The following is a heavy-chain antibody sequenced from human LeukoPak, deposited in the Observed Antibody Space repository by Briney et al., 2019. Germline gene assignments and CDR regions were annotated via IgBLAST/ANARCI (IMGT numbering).Heavy chain of an antibody. J-gene: IGHJ3*02. Sequence: GGSLRLSCAASGFTFSSYAMHWVRQAPGKGLEYVSAISSNGGSTYYANSVKGRFTISRDNSKNTLYLQMGSLRAEDTAVYYCARGYCSGGSCYLNAFDIWGQGTMVTVSS. CDR1: GFTFSSYA. D-gene: IGHD2-15*01. CDR2: ISSNGGST. CDR3: ARGYCSGGSCYLNAFDI. V-gene: IGHV3-64*01.